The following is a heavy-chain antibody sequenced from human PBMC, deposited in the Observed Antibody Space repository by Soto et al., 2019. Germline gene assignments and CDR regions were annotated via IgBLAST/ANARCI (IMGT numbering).Heavy chain of an antibody. D-gene: IGHD6-25*01. CDR1: GYTFTTYF. J-gene: IGHJ4*02. CDR3: AREWQRGTDY. V-gene: IGHV1-2*02. CDR2: IFPRSGRT. Sequence: QLQLVQSGAEVVKPGASVKVSCKASGYTFTTYFLHWVRQAPGQGLEWLGWIFPRSGRTNYGQKFQGRVTMTRDTSINTAYMELSRLTSDDTGVYYCAREWQRGTDYWGQGALITVSS.